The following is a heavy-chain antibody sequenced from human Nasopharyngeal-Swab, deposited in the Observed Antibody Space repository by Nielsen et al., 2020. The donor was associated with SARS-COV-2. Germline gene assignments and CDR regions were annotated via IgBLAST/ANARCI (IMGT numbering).Heavy chain of an antibody. V-gene: IGHV4-34*01. Sequence: SETLSLTCAVYGGSFSGYYWSWVRQPPGKGLEWIGEIYHSGSTNYNPSLKSRVTISVDKSKNQFSLKLSSVTAADTAVYYCARPGRLGNWYFDLWGRGTLVTVSS. CDR2: IYHSGST. CDR3: ARPGRLGNWYFDL. J-gene: IGHJ2*01. CDR1: GGSFSGYY.